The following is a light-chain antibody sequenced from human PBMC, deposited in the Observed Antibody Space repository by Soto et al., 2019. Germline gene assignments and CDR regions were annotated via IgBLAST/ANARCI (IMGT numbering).Light chain of an antibody. Sequence: QSVLTQPASVSGSPGQSITISCTGTSSDIGNYNLVSWYQQHPDRAPKLMIYEGSKRPSGVSDRFSGSKTGNTASLTISGLQAEDEADYHCCSYAGGFYVFGAGNKVTVL. CDR2: EGS. CDR1: SSDIGNYNL. V-gene: IGLV2-23*01. CDR3: CSYAGGFYV. J-gene: IGLJ1*01.